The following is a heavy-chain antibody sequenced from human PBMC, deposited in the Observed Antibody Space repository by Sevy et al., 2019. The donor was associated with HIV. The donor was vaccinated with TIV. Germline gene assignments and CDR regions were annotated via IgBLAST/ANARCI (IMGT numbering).Heavy chain of an antibody. J-gene: IGHJ4*02. CDR2: ITQDGSEI. CDR3: ARAIGIVDAF. V-gene: IGHV3-7*01. D-gene: IGHD3-16*01. CDR1: GFTFKVFW. Sequence: GGSLRLSCAASGFTFKVFWMPWVRQPPGKGLEWVPNITQDGSEIYYVDSVRGRFTISGDNAKNSIYLQMNSLRAEDTAVYYCARAIGIVDAFWGQGTLVTVSS.